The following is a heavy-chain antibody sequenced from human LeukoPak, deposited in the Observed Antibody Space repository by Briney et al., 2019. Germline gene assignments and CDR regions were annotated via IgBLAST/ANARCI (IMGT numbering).Heavy chain of an antibody. Sequence: PGGSLRLSCAASGFTVSSNYMSWVRQAPGRGLEWVATVKPDGNEKFYVDSVKGRFAISRDNARNSVYLEMNSLRVEDTAVYLCARGDLDYWGQGTLVTVSS. CDR3: ARGDLDY. CDR1: GFTVSSNY. J-gene: IGHJ4*01. V-gene: IGHV3-7*03. CDR2: VKPDGNEK.